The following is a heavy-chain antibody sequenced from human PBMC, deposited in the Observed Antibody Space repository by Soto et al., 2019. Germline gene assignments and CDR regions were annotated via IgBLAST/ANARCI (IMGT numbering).Heavy chain of an antibody. Sequence: ASVNVSCKPSGYTFTGYYMHWVRQAPGQGLECMGWINPNSGGTNYAQKFQGWVTMTRDTSISTAYMELSRRRSDDTAVYYCARDGLYYDFWSGSRQNYYYYYGMDVWGQGTTVTVSS. CDR1: GYTFTGYY. D-gene: IGHD3-3*01. CDR2: INPNSGGT. CDR3: ARDGLYYDFWSGSRQNYYYYYGMDV. V-gene: IGHV1-2*04. J-gene: IGHJ6*02.